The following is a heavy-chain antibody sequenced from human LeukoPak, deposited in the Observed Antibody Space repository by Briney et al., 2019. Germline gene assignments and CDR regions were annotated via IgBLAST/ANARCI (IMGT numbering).Heavy chain of an antibody. Sequence: GSLKLSCAASGFTFSGSAMHWVRQASGKGLEWVGRIRSKANSYATAYAASVKGRFTISRDDSKNTAYLQMNSLKTEDTAVYYCTRRGDYGDHPFDYWGQGTLVTVSS. CDR3: TRRGDYGDHPFDY. V-gene: IGHV3-73*01. CDR1: GFTFSGSA. J-gene: IGHJ4*02. D-gene: IGHD4-17*01. CDR2: IRSKANSYAT.